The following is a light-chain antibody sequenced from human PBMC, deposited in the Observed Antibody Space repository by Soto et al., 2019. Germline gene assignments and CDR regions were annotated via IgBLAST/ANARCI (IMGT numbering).Light chain of an antibody. J-gene: IGLJ1*01. CDR2: VVS. CDR3: SSYTSSSTYV. CDR1: SSDVGDYNY. Sequence: QSALTQPASVSGSPGQSITISFTGTSSDVGDYNYVSWYQQHPGKAPKLMIYVVSNRPSGVSNRFSGSKSGNTASLTISGLQAEDEAEYYCSSYTSSSTYVFGTGTKLTVL. V-gene: IGLV2-14*01.